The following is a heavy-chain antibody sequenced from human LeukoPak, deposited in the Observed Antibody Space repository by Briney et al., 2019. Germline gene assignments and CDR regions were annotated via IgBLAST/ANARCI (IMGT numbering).Heavy chain of an antibody. J-gene: IGHJ5*02. CDR2: ISGSGGST. V-gene: IGHV3-23*01. D-gene: IGHD3-3*01. Sequence: GGSLRLSCAASGFTFSRYAMSWVRQAPGKGLEWVSAISGSGGSTYYADSVKGRFTISRDNSKNTLYLQMNSLRAEDTAVYYCAKSDFWSGYNWFDPWGQGTLVTVSS. CDR1: GFTFSRYA. CDR3: AKSDFWSGYNWFDP.